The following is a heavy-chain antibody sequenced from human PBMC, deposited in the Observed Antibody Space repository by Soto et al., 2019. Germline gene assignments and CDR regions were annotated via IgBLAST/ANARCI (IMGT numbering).Heavy chain of an antibody. J-gene: IGHJ4*02. V-gene: IGHV4-30-4*02. CDR3: ASYRGALYFES. CDR2: ISNSGST. Sequence: SETLSLTCTVSGGSVTSDEDYWTWIRQSPGKGLEWIGYISNSGSTDYNPSLGGRVSMSVETPKSQFSLKLTSVTVADTAVYYCASYRGALYFESWGPGILVTVSS. CDR1: GGSVTSDEDY. D-gene: IGHD3-16*01.